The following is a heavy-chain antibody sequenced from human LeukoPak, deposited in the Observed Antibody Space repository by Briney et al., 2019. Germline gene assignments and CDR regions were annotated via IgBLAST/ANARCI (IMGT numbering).Heavy chain of an antibody. CDR3: ARVVDHDYGDYYLDY. Sequence: GGSLRLSCAAYGFTVSSNDMSWVRQAPGKGLECISVIYSGGSTDYADSVKGRLTISRDNSKNTLYLQMNSLRAEDTAVYYCARVVDHDYGDYYLDYWGQGTLVTVSS. CDR2: IYSGGST. V-gene: IGHV3-53*01. CDR1: GFTVSSND. D-gene: IGHD4-17*01. J-gene: IGHJ4*02.